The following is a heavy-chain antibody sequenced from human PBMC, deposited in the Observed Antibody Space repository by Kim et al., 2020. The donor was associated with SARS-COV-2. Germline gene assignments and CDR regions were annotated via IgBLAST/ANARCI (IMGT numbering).Heavy chain of an antibody. D-gene: IGHD5-18*01. V-gene: IGHV3-33*01. J-gene: IGHJ4*02. CDR3: VRDLTYNYAY. Sequence: YAYSVQGRFTISRDNAKSTLYLQMNSRRAEDTAVYYCVRDLTYNYAYWGQGTLVTVSS.